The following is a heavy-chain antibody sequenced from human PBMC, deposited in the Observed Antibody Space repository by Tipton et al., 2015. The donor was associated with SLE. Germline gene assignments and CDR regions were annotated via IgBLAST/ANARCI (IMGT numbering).Heavy chain of an antibody. CDR3: ARGRAYYYGSGSYFHFGY. D-gene: IGHD3-10*01. Sequence: TLSLTCAVSGYSISSGYYWGWIRQPPGKGLEWIGSIYHSGSTYYNPSLKSRVTISVDTSKNQFSLKMSSVTAADTAVYYCARGRAYYYGSGSYFHFGYWGQGTLVTVSS. CDR2: IYHSGST. V-gene: IGHV4-38-2*01. CDR1: GYSISSGYY. J-gene: IGHJ4*02.